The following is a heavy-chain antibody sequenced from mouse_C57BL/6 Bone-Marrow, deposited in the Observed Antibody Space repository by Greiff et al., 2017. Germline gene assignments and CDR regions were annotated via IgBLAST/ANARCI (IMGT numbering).Heavy chain of an antibody. CDR2: INPNNGGT. D-gene: IGHD1-1*01. CDR3: ARSTVAPYAMDY. CDR1: GYTFTDYN. V-gene: IGHV1-18*01. Sequence: VQLQQSGPELVKPGASVKIPCKASGYTFTDYNMDWVKQSHGKSLEWIGDINPNNGGTIYNQKFKGKATLTVDKSSSTAYMELRSLTSEDTAVYYCARSTVAPYAMDYWGQGTSVTVSS. J-gene: IGHJ4*01.